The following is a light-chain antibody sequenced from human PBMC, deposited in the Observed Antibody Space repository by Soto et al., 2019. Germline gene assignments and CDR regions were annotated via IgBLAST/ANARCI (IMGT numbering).Light chain of an antibody. CDR3: QKYNSAPLT. J-gene: IGKJ4*02. CDR2: ATS. Sequence: DVQMTQSPSSLSSFVGERATITCRASQGIATYFAWFQQKPGKVPNLLIYATSTLKSGVPSRFSGSGSGTDFTLTINSLQPEDVGTYYCQKYNSAPLTFGGGTKVEIK. CDR1: QGIATY. V-gene: IGKV1-27*01.